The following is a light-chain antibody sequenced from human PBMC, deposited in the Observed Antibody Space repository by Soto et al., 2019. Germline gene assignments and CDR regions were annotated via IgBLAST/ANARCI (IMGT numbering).Light chain of an antibody. CDR3: QQYSTFWT. V-gene: IGKV1-5*01. J-gene: IGKJ1*01. Sequence: DIQMTQSPSTLSASVGDRVTITCRASQSISRWLAWYQQKPGKAPKLLIYDVSSLQSGVPSRFSGSGSGTEYSLTISSLQPDDSTTYYCQQYSTFWTFGQGTNVEIK. CDR2: DVS. CDR1: QSISRW.